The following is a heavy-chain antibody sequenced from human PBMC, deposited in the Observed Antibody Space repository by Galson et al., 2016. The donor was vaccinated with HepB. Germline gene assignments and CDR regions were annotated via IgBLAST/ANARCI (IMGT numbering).Heavy chain of an antibody. D-gene: IGHD2-8*02. CDR2: IYQSGTT. Sequence: SETLSLTCAVSGGSVNSYSWWSWVRQTPGKGLEWIGEIYQSGTTNYNPSLKSRVTISLDKSRNEFSLKLTSVTAADTAVYYCAPLGYCTAGTCYRVQWGQGHLVTVSS. V-gene: IGHV4-4*02. J-gene: IGHJ4*02. CDR1: GGSVNSYSW. CDR3: APLGYCTAGTCYRVQ.